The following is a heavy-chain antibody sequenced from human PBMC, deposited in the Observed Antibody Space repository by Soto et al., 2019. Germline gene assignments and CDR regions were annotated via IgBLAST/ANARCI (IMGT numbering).Heavy chain of an antibody. D-gene: IGHD6-13*01. J-gene: IGHJ4*01. CDR2: ISYGGDNK. V-gene: IGHV3-30*09. Sequence: QVQLVESGGGVVQPGRPLRLSCAASGFIFSDYAMHWVRQAPGKGLEWVAVISYGGDNKYYADSVRGRFAISRDNLKNTLDLPMNSLNPEDTAVYRCETARRSTSWYGLEAGFWGQGKLVTVSS. CDR1: GFIFSDYA. CDR3: ETARRSTSWYGLEAGF.